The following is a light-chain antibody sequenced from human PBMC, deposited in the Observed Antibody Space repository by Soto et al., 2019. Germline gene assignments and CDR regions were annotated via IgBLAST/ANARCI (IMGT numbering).Light chain of an antibody. CDR3: QHYNNWRRT. CDR2: AAS. Sequence: EIVMTQSPATLSVSPGERATLSCRASQSVNSNLAWYQQRPGQPPRLLMYAASTRAAGIPARFSGSGSGTDFPLPISSLQSEDFAVYYCQHYNNWRRTFGQGTKLEIK. CDR1: QSVNSN. V-gene: IGKV3-15*01. J-gene: IGKJ2*01.